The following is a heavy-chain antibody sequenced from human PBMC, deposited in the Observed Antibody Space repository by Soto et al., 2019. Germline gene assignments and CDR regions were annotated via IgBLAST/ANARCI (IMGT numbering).Heavy chain of an antibody. Sequence: GGSLRLSCAASGFTFSSYAMSWVRQAPGKGLEWVSTILVGGSTHYPDSVKGRFTISRDNSKNTVFLQMNSLTAGDTAVYYCAKATATGGGAFDICGQGTMVTVSS. D-gene: IGHD2-8*02. CDR2: ILVGGST. CDR3: AKATATGGGAFDI. V-gene: IGHV3-23*01. CDR1: GFTFSSYA. J-gene: IGHJ3*02.